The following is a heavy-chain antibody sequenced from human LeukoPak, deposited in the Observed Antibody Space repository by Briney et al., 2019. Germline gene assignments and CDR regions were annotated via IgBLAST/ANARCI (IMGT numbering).Heavy chain of an antibody. Sequence: GGSLRLSCAASGFTFSSYAMSWVRQAPGKGLEWVSAISGSGGSTYYADSVKGRFTISRDNSKNTLYLQMNSLRAEDTAVYYCANDLWFGELNFDYWGQGTLVTVSS. CDR2: ISGSGGST. CDR1: GFTFSSYA. J-gene: IGHJ4*02. V-gene: IGHV3-23*01. CDR3: ANDLWFGELNFDY. D-gene: IGHD3-10*01.